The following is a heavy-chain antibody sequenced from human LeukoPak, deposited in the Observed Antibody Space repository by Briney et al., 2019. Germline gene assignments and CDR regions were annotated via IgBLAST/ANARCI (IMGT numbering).Heavy chain of an antibody. J-gene: IGHJ5*02. Sequence: GGSLRHSCTVSGFTVSSNSMSWVRQAPGKGLEWVSFIYSDNTHYSDSVKGRFTISRDNSKNTLYLQMNSLRAEDTAVYYCAKGPMTKLDPWGQGTLVTVSS. D-gene: IGHD4-11*01. V-gene: IGHV3-53*01. CDR1: GFTVSSNS. CDR2: IYSDNT. CDR3: AKGPMTKLDP.